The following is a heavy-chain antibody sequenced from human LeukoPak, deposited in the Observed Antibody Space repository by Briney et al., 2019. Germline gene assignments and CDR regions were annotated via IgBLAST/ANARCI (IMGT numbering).Heavy chain of an antibody. CDR3: ARDRGYSGFGPDY. J-gene: IGHJ4*02. V-gene: IGHV4-59*12. CDR2: IYYSGST. Sequence: PSETLSLTCTVSGGSISSYYWSWIRQPPGKRLEWIGYIYYSGSTNYNPSLKSRVTISVDTSKNQFSLKLSSVTAADTAVYYCARDRGYSGFGPDYWGQGTLVTVSS. CDR1: GGSISSYY. D-gene: IGHD5-12*01.